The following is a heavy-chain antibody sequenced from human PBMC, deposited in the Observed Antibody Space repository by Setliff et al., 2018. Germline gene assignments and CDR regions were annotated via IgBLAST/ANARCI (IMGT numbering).Heavy chain of an antibody. V-gene: IGHV4-39*01. Sequence: SETLSLTCTVSGGSIRSSYYYWGWIRQPPGKGLEWFGSIYYNGSTHFNPSLKSRVAISVDTSKNLLSLRVNSVTATDTAVYYCARPLEESFGGVRDSDAFDVWGQGTMVTVSS. D-gene: IGHD3-16*01. CDR3: ARPLEESFGGVRDSDAFDV. CDR1: GGSIRSSYYY. CDR2: IYYNGST. J-gene: IGHJ3*01.